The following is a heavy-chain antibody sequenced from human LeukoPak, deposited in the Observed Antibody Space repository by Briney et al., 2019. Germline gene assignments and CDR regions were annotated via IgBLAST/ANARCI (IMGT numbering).Heavy chain of an antibody. V-gene: IGHV3-15*01. CDR2: IKSKADGGTT. Sequence: GGSLRLSCAASGFTFSDAWMSWVRQAPGKGLEWVGRIKSKADGGTTDYAAPVKGRFTISRLDSKYTLYLRVNSLKTEDTAVYYCAAGVGTSDFDYWGQGTLVTVSS. CDR1: GFTFSDAW. CDR3: AAGVGTSDFDY. D-gene: IGHD1-26*01. J-gene: IGHJ4*02.